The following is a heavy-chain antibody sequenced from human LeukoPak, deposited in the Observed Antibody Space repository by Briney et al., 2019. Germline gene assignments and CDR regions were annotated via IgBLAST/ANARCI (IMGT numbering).Heavy chain of an antibody. Sequence: RTGGSLRLSCTVSGFTVSSNSMSWVRQAPGKGLVWVLFISNSGNIIKYADSVQGRFTISRDNAENSLYLQMNSLRADDTAIYYCARDWLAAGGDYMDVWGKGTTVTISS. CDR1: GFTVSSNS. CDR3: ARDWLAAGGDYMDV. V-gene: IGHV3-48*04. J-gene: IGHJ6*03. CDR2: ISNSGNII. D-gene: IGHD6-13*01.